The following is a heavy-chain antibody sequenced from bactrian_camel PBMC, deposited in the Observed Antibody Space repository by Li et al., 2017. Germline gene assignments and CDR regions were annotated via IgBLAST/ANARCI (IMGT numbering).Heavy chain of an antibody. V-gene: IGHV3S63*01. CDR2: IRRNSVRT. D-gene: IGHD3*01. CDR1: GLRFDDYV. CDR3: TAECQNGQSLRLSRTTDFQY. Sequence: VQLVESGGGLVQAGGSLRLSCTASGLRFDDYVVGWFRQAPGKEREGVSCIRRNSVRTYYADSVKDRFTISQENAKNTLYLQMNSVKPEDTAVYYCTAECQNGQSLRLSRTTDFQYWGQGTQVTVS. J-gene: IGHJ4*01.